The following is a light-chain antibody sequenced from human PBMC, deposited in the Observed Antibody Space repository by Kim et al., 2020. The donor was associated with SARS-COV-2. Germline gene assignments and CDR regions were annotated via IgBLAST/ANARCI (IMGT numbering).Light chain of an antibody. Sequence: SSELTQDPAVSVALGQTVRITCQGDTLRSHYATWYQQKPGQAPVVVIYGRNDRLSGIPDRFSGSSTGDTASLTINGAQAEDEADYYCNSRDRSTNQLVFGGGTKLTFL. V-gene: IGLV3-19*01. CDR2: GRN. CDR1: TLRSHY. J-gene: IGLJ2*01. CDR3: NSRDRSTNQLV.